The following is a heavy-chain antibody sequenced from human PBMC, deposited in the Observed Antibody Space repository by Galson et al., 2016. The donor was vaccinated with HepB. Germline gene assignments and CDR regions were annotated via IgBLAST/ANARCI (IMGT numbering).Heavy chain of an antibody. D-gene: IGHD2-2*01. CDR3: AHRLGYCTTTSCYANWFDP. J-gene: IGHJ5*02. CDR2: IYWDDDK. V-gene: IGHV2-5*02. CDR1: GFSLSTSGVG. Sequence: PALVKPTQTLTLTCTFSGFSLSTSGVGVGWIRQSPAKALEWLALIYWDDDKRYSPSLKTRLTITKDTSKNQVVLTMTNMDPVDTGTYYCAHRLGYCTTTSCYANWFDPWGQGTLVTVSS.